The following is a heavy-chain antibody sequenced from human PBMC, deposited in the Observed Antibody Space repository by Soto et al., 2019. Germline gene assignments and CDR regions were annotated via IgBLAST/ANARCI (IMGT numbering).Heavy chain of an antibody. CDR1: GGTFSRYA. CDR2: IIPIFGTA. Sequence: QVQLVQSGAEVKKPGSSVKVSCKASGGTFSRYAISWVRQAPGQGLEWMGGIIPIFGTANYAQKFQGRVTITADKSTSTAYMELSSLRSEDTAVYYCARGPGYCSGGSCYFYDSSGYFPYYFDYWGQGTLVTVSS. CDR3: ARGPGYCSGGSCYFYDSSGYFPYYFDY. D-gene: IGHD2-15*01. V-gene: IGHV1-69*06. J-gene: IGHJ4*02.